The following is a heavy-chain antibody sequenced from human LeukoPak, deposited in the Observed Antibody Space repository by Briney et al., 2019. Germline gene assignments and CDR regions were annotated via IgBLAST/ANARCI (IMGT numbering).Heavy chain of an antibody. J-gene: IGHJ4*02. CDR2: ISGSGANT. CDR3: AKERASYTNPYYFDY. Sequence: GGSLRLSCAASGFTFSTYAMSWVRQAPGKGLEWVSTISGSGANTYYADSVRGRFTISRDNSKNTLYLHMNSLRAEDTAVYYCAKERASYTNPYYFDYWGQGTLVTVSS. CDR1: GFTFSTYA. D-gene: IGHD3-16*02. V-gene: IGHV3-23*01.